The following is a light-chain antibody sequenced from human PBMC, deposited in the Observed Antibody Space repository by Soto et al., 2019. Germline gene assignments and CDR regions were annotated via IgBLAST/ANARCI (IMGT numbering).Light chain of an antibody. J-gene: IGKJ4*01. Sequence: EIVLTQSPATLSLSPGERATLSCRASQSVRSYLVWYQQKPGQAPRLLIYDASNRATGVPARFSGSGSETDFTLTISSLQPEDFAVYYCQQRYIWPPLTFGGGTRVEIK. V-gene: IGKV3-11*01. CDR2: DAS. CDR3: QQRYIWPPLT. CDR1: QSVRSY.